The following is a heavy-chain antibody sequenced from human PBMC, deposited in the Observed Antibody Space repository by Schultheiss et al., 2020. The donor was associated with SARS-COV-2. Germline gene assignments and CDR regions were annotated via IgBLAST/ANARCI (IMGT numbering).Heavy chain of an antibody. Sequence: GESLKISCAASGFTFSSYEMNWVRQAPGKGLEWVSAISGSGGSTYYADSVKGRFTISRDNSKNTLYLQMNSLRAEDTAVYYCARGEYYYDSSGYYYAEYFQHWGQGTLVTVSS. D-gene: IGHD3-22*01. CDR1: GFTFSSYE. CDR3: ARGEYYYDSSGYYYAEYFQH. CDR2: ISGSGGST. V-gene: IGHV3-23*01. J-gene: IGHJ1*01.